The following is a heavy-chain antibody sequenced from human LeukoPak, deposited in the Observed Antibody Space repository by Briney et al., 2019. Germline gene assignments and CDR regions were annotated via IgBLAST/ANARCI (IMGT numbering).Heavy chain of an antibody. CDR3: ARYRAYSSGWYGDFDY. V-gene: IGHV1-18*01. Sequence: GASVKVSCKASGYTFTSYGISWVRQAPGQGLEWMGWISAYNGNTNYAQKLQGRVTMTTDTSTSTAYMELRSLRSDGTAVYYCARYRAYSSGWYGDFDYWGQGTLVTVSS. D-gene: IGHD6-19*01. CDR1: GYTFTSYG. CDR2: ISAYNGNT. J-gene: IGHJ4*02.